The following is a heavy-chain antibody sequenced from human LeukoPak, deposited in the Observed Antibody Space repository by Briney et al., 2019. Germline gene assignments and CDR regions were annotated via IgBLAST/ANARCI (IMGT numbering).Heavy chain of an antibody. V-gene: IGHV3-48*03. J-gene: IGHJ2*01. D-gene: IGHD2-15*01. CDR1: GFTFSSYE. Sequence: GGSLRLSCAASGFTFSSYEMNWVRQAPGKGLEWVSYISSSGSTIYYADSVKGRFTISRDNAKNSLYLQMNSLRAEDTAVYYCARVGRTPPPWYSDLWGRGTLVTVSS. CDR2: ISSSGSTI. CDR3: ARVGRTPPPWYSDL.